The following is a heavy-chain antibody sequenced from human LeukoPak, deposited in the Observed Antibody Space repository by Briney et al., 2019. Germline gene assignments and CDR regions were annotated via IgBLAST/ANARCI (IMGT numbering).Heavy chain of an antibody. CDR1: GFTFSSYA. D-gene: IGHD4-11*01. CDR2: ISGSGGST. J-gene: IGHJ4*02. Sequence: GGSLRLSCAASGFTFSSYAMSWVRQAPGKGLEWVSAISGSGGSTYYADSVKGRFTISRDNSKKTLYLQVNSLRAEDTALYSCAREDYGNYYFDYWGQGTLVTVSS. CDR3: AREDYGNYYFDY. V-gene: IGHV3-23*01.